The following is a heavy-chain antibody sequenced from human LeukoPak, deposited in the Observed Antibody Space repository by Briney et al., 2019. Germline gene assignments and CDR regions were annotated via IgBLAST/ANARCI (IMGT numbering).Heavy chain of an antibody. CDR2: ISDSGGST. Sequence: GGSLRLSCAASGFTFSSYAMSWVRQAPGKGLEWVSIISDSGGSTYYADSVKGRFTISRDNSKNTLYLQMNSLRAEDTAVYYCAKDLSYGFDSWGQGTLVTVSS. D-gene: IGHD1-26*01. CDR1: GFTFSSYA. J-gene: IGHJ4*02. CDR3: AKDLSYGFDS. V-gene: IGHV3-23*01.